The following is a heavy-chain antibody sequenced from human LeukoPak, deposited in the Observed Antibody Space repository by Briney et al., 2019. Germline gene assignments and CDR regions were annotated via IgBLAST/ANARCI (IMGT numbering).Heavy chain of an antibody. CDR1: GFTFSTYD. CDR3: AKRSCSSTDCYGGYNWFDP. V-gene: IGHV3-13*03. Sequence: PGGSLRLSCAACGFTFSTYDMHWVRQATGKGLEWVSGIGTAGDTYYPGSVKGQFTISRENAKNSLYLQMNSLRAGDTAVYYCAKRSCSSTDCYGGYNWFDPWGQGTLVTVSS. D-gene: IGHD2-2*01. CDR2: IGTAGDT. J-gene: IGHJ5*02.